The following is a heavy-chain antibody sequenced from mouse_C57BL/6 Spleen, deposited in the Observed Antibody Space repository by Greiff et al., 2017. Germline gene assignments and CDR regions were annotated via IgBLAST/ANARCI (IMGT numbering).Heavy chain of an antibody. D-gene: IGHD2-4*01. CDR3: ARLGGLRRGFAY. CDR2: IYPGSGST. J-gene: IGHJ3*01. CDR1: GYTFTSYW. Sequence: VQLQQPGAELVKPGASVKMSCKASGYTFTSYWITWVKQRPGQGLEWIGDIYPGSGSTNYNEKFKSKATLTVDKSSSTAYMQLSSLTSEDSAVYYCARLGGLRRGFAYWGQGTLVTVSA. V-gene: IGHV1-55*01.